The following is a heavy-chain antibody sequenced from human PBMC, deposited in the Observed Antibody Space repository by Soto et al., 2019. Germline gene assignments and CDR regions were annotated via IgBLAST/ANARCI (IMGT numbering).Heavy chain of an antibody. V-gene: IGHV3-23*01. D-gene: IGHD6-13*01. J-gene: IGHJ4*02. CDR3: AKYVAQLAAPIDY. CDR2: ISGSGGST. CDR1: VLTFSSYA. Sequence: PGGSRRLSGAAAVLTFSSYAMSWVRQAPGKGLEWVSAISGSGGSTYYADSVKGRFTISRDNSKNTLYLQMNSLRAEDTAVYYCAKYVAQLAAPIDYWGQGTLVTVSS.